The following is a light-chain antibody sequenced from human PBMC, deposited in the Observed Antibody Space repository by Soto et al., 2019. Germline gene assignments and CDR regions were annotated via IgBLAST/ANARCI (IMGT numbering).Light chain of an antibody. CDR3: QQYDNLWT. J-gene: IGKJ1*01. V-gene: IGKV1-33*01. CDR2: DAS. Sequence: DIQMTQSPTSLSASVGDRVTITCQASHDISNYLSWYQQKPGQAPKLLIYDASKLDTGVPSRFSGSGSATDFTFTISILQPDDIATYYCQQYDNLWTFGQGTKVDI. CDR1: HDISNY.